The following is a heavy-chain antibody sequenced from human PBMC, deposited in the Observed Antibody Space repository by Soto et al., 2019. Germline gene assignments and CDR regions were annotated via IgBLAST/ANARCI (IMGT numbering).Heavy chain of an antibody. CDR2: IMPVFASTHYARRV. J-gene: IGHJ2*01. Sequence: QVQLVQSGAEVKKPGSSVKVSCKASGGTFNDYSFNWVRQAPGQGLEWMGGIMPVFASTHYARRVNSAQKFQGRVTITADASTSTAYMQLDNLRSEDTAVYYCASLYLYPVTPRWYFDLWGRGTLVTVSS. CDR1: GGTFNDYS. CDR3: ASLYLYPVTPRWYFDL. D-gene: IGHD4-17*01. V-gene: IGHV1-69*12.